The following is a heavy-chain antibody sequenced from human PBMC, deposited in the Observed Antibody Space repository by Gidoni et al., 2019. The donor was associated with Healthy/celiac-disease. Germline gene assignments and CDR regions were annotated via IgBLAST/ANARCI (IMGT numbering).Heavy chain of an antibody. CDR1: GYTFTSYD. V-gene: IGHV1-8*01. D-gene: IGHD2-15*01. CDR2: MNPNSGNT. Sequence: ASGYTFTSYDINWVRQATGQGLEWMGWMNPNSGNTGYAQKFQGRVTMTRNTSISTAYMELSSLRSEDTAVYYCARVSVQVASPXFXYWGQGTLVTVSS. J-gene: IGHJ4*02. CDR3: ARVSVQVASPXFXY.